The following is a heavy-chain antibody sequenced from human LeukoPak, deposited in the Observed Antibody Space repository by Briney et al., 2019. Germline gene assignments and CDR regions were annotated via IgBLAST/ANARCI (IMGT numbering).Heavy chain of an antibody. CDR3: ARDGVRDGLYFDR. V-gene: IGHV3-48*03. J-gene: IGHJ4*02. CDR1: GFTFSSYE. Sequence: GGSLRLSCAASGFTFSSYEMNWVRQAPGKGLEWVSYISSSGSTIYYADSVKGRFTISRDNAKNSLYLQMNSLRDEDTAVYSCARDGVRDGLYFDRWGQGTLVTVSS. CDR2: ISSSGSTI. D-gene: IGHD5-24*01.